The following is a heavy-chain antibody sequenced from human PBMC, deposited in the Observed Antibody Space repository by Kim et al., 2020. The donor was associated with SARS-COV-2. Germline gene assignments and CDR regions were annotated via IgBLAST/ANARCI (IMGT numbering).Heavy chain of an antibody. Sequence: GGSLRLSCAASGFTFSSYWMSWVRQAPGKGLEWVANIKQDGSEKYYVDSVKGRFTISRDNAKNSLYLQMNSLRAEDTAVYYCARPLRIDYGDYCEYFQHWGQGTLVTVSS. J-gene: IGHJ1*01. CDR1: GFTFSSYW. V-gene: IGHV3-7*01. CDR2: IKQDGSEK. CDR3: ARPLRIDYGDYCEYFQH. D-gene: IGHD4-17*01.